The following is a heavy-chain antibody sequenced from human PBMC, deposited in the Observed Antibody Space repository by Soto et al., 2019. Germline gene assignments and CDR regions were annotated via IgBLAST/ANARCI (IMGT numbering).Heavy chain of an antibody. J-gene: IGHJ4*02. CDR2: IIPIFGTA. CDR3: ARGGGEYYYDSSGYYCFDY. V-gene: IGHV1-69*01. CDR1: GGTFSSYA. Sequence: QVQLVQSGAEVKKPGSSVKVSCKASGGTFSSYAISWVRQAPGQGREWMGGIIPIFGTANYAQKFQGRVTITADESTSTAYMELSSLRSEDTAVYYCARGGGEYYYDSSGYYCFDYWGQGTLVTVSS. D-gene: IGHD3-22*01.